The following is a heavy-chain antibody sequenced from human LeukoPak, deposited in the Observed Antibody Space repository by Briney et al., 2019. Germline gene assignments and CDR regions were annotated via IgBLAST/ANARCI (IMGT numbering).Heavy chain of an antibody. CDR3: AKIDAY. V-gene: IGHV3-74*01. J-gene: IGHJ4*02. Sequence: GGSLRRYCAASGFTFSSNWMHWVRQAPGKGLVWVSRINSDGSITNYADSGKGRFTIARDNAKNTLYLQMSSLRAEETAVYYCAKIDAYWGQGTLVTVSS. CDR2: INSDGSIT. CDR1: GFTFSSNW.